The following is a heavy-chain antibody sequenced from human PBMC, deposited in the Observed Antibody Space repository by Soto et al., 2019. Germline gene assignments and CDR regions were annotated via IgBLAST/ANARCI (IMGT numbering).Heavy chain of an antibody. CDR2: IYHSGST. D-gene: IGHD2-2*02. J-gene: IGHJ5*02. CDR1: GGSISSSNW. CDR3: ARGEGIVVVPAAIRPANWFDP. V-gene: IGHV4-4*02. Sequence: SETLSLTCAVSGGSISSSNWWSCVRQPPGKGLEWIGEIYHSGSTNYNPSLKSRVTISVDKSKNQFSLKLSSVTAADTAVYYCARGEGIVVVPAAIRPANWFDPWGQGTLVTVS.